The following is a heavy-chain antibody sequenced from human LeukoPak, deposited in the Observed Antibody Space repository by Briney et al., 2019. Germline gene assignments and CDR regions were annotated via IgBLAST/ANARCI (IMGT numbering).Heavy chain of an antibody. D-gene: IGHD1-26*01. Sequence: ASVKVSCKVSGYTLTELSMHWVRQAPGKGLAWMGGFDPEDGETIYAQKFQGRVTMTEDTSTDTAYMELSSLRSEDTAVYYCATTHRTLPDYYYYYGMDVWGQGTTVTVSS. J-gene: IGHJ6*02. CDR3: ATTHRTLPDYYYYYGMDV. CDR2: FDPEDGET. V-gene: IGHV1-24*01. CDR1: GYTLTELS.